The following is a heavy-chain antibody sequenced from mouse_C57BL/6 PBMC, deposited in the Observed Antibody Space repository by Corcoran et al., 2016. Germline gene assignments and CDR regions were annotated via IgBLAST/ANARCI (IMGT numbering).Heavy chain of an antibody. CDR2: INTYSGVP. V-gene: IGHV9-3*01. D-gene: IGHD2-3*01. CDR1: GYTFTTYG. Sequence: QIQLVQSGPALTKPGETVKISCKAAGYTFTTYGMSWVKQAPGKGLRWMGWINTYSGVPTYADDFKGRFAFSLETSASTAYLQINNLKNEDTATYLCARWLLRSPWFAYWGPGTLVTVSA. CDR3: ARWLLRSPWFAY. J-gene: IGHJ3*01.